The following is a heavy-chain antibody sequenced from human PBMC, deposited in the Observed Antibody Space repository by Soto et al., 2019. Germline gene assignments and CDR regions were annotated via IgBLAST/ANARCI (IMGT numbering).Heavy chain of an antibody. Sequence: AESLKISCNGSGYIFTSYWIGWGRQMPGKGLEWMGIIYPGDSDTRYSPSFQGQVTISADKSISTAYLQWSSLKDSDTAMYYCARRGSYGMDVWGQGTTVTVSS. CDR1: GYIFTSYW. D-gene: IGHD3-10*01. CDR3: ARRGSYGMDV. J-gene: IGHJ6*02. V-gene: IGHV5-51*01. CDR2: IYPGDSDT.